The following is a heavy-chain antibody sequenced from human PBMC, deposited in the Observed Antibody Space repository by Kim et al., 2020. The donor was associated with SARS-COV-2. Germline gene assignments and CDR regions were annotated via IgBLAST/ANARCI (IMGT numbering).Heavy chain of an antibody. V-gene: IGHV1-69*04. J-gene: IGHJ4*02. CDR1: GGTFSSYA. CDR3: ARGRGYDFWSGYSSPYFDY. CDR2: IIPILGIA. Sequence: VKVSCKASGGTFSSYAISWVRQAPGQGLEWMGRIIPILGIANYAQKFQGRVTITADKSTSTAYMELSSLRSEDTAVYYCARGRGYDFWSGYSSPYFDYWGQGTLVTVSS. D-gene: IGHD3-3*01.